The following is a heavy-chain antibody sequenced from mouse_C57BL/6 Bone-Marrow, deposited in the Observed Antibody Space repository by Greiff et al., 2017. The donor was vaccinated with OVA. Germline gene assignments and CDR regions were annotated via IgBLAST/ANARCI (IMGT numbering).Heavy chain of an antibody. CDR2: INPSSGYT. CDR1: GYTFTSYW. V-gene: IGHV1-7*01. D-gene: IGHD1-1*01. J-gene: IGHJ1*03. CDR3: ARLYYYGSSRYWYFDV. Sequence: QVQLQQSGAELAKPGASVKLSCKASGYTFTSYWMHWVKQRPGQGLEWIGYINPSSGYTKYNQKFKDKAILTADKSSSTAYMQLSSLTYEDSAVYYCARLYYYGSSRYWYFDVWGTGTTVTVSS.